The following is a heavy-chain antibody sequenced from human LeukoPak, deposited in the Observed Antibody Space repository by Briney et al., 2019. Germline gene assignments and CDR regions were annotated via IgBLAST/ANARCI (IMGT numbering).Heavy chain of an antibody. J-gene: IGHJ4*02. V-gene: IGHV3-30*18. Sequence: PGGSLRLSYAASGFTFSSYAMHWVRQAPGKGLEWVAVISYDGSNEYYADSVKGRFTISRDNSKNTLYLQMNSLRAADTAVYYCAKDASYSSSEYDFWGQGTLVTVSS. CDR1: GFTFSSYA. CDR2: ISYDGSNE. D-gene: IGHD6-13*01. CDR3: AKDASYSSSEYDF.